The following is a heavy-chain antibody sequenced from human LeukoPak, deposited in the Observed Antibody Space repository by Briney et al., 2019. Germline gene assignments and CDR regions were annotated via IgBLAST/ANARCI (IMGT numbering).Heavy chain of an antibody. D-gene: IGHD3-3*01. CDR2: ISPSGGST. V-gene: IGHV3-64D*09. CDR3: VKRALTTAWIDN. CDR1: GFSFSSFA. Sequence: GGSLRLSCSASGFSFSSFAIHWVRQAPRKWLEYVSAISPSGGSTFYPDSVKGRFTISRDNSKNTVYLQLSSLRSEDTAVYYCVKRALTTAWIDNWGQGTLVTVSS. J-gene: IGHJ4*02.